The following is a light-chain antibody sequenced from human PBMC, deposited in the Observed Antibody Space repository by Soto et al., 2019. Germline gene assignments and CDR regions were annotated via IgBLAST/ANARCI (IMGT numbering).Light chain of an antibody. Sequence: EIVLTQSPGTLSLSPGERATLSCRASQSVSSSYLAWYQQKPGQAPRLLIYGASSTANGIPDRFSGSGSGTNFTITISRLEPEDFAVYYCQQYGSSPLTFGGGTKVEIK. CDR1: QSVSSSY. V-gene: IGKV3-20*01. CDR2: GAS. CDR3: QQYGSSPLT. J-gene: IGKJ4*01.